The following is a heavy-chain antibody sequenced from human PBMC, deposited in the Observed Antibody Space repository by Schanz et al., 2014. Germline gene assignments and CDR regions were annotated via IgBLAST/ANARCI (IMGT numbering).Heavy chain of an antibody. CDR2: INPTTGNP. CDR3: ARGYCAGTSCPIFDY. CDR1: GYIFSSYA. V-gene: IGHV7-4-1*02. J-gene: IGHJ4*02. D-gene: IGHD2-2*01. Sequence: QLVQSGSEFRKPGASVKVSCKASGYIFSSYAIHWVRQAPGQGLEWMGWINPTTGNPTYAQGFTGRFVFSLDTSVSTAYLEISSLKADDTAVYYCARGYCAGTSCPIFDYWGQGTLVTVSS.